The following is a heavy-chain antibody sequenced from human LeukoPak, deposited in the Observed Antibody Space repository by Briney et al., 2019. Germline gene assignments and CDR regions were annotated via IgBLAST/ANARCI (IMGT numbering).Heavy chain of an antibody. CDR3: ARALGAFDI. CDR1: GYSISSGYY. CDR2: INHTGST. Sequence: PSETLSLTCVVSGYSISSGYYWGWIRQPPGKGLEWIGEINHTGSTNYNPSLKSRVTISVDASKNQFSLKLSSVTAADTAVYYCARALGAFDIWGQGTMVTVSS. V-gene: IGHV4-38-2*01. J-gene: IGHJ3*02.